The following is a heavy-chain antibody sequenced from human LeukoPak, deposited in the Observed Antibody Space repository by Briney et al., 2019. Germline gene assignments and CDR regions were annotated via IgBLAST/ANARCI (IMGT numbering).Heavy chain of an antibody. J-gene: IGHJ4*02. CDR2: IHSSGYT. V-gene: IGHV4-4*09. CDR1: GGSLSGNY. CDR3: TKRQGPTSGSYDYFDP. D-gene: IGHD1-26*01. Sequence: PSETLSLTCTVSGGSLSGNYWSWIRQPPGQGLESIAYIHSSGYTNYNPSLKSRVTISVDTSNNQFSLEVPSVTAADTAMCYCTKRQGPTSGSYDYFDPWGQGALVTVSS.